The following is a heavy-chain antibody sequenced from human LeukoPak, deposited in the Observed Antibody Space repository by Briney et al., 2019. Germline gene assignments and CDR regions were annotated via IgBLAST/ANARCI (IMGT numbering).Heavy chain of an antibody. CDR3: ARDGHYYDSSGYPSDAFDI. CDR1: GFTFSSYS. CDR2: ISSSSSYI. D-gene: IGHD3-22*01. Sequence: GGSLRLSCAASGFTFSSYSMNWVRQAPGKGLEWVSSISSSSSYIYYADSVKGRFTISRDNAKNSLYLQMNSLRAEDTAVNYRARDGHYYDSSGYPSDAFDIWGQGTVVTVSS. J-gene: IGHJ3*02. V-gene: IGHV3-21*01.